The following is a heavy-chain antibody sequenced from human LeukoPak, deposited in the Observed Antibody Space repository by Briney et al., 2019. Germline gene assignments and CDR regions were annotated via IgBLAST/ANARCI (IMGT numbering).Heavy chain of an antibody. CDR2: IYYSGST. D-gene: IGHD3-16*01. CDR3: ARLGEVGTMLTRYYYFDY. J-gene: IGHJ4*02. Sequence: SETLSLTCTVSGGSISSYYWSWIRQPPGKGLEWIGNIYYSGSTYYNPSLESRVTISVDTSKNQFSLKLNSVTAADTAVYYCARLGEVGTMLTRYYYFDYWGQGTLVTVSS. CDR1: GGSISSYY. V-gene: IGHV4-59*04.